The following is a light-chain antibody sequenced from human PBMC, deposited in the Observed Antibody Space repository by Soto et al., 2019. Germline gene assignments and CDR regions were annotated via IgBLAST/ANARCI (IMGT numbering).Light chain of an antibody. CDR1: QSVSSSY. CDR3: KKYGNSPPLT. V-gene: IGKV3-20*01. J-gene: IGKJ4*01. CDR2: GAS. Sequence: EIVLTQSPGTLSLSPGERATLSCRASQSVSSSYLAWYQQKLGQAPRLLIYGASSRATGIPDRFSGSGSGTDFTLTISRLEPEDFAVYYCKKYGNSPPLTFGGGTKVEIK.